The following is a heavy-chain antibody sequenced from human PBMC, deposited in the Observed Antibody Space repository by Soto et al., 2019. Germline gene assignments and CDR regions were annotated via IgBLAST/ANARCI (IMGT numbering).Heavy chain of an antibody. J-gene: IGHJ4*02. CDR2: IYYTGST. CDR1: GDSINNYY. CDR3: AKYRRTEAEGFTLDY. D-gene: IGHD6-13*01. V-gene: IGHV4-59*01. Sequence: SETLSLTCTVSGDSINNYYWSWIRQPPGKRLEWIGYIYYTGSTTYNPTLESRVTMSVDTSKNQFSLKLSSVNAADTAVYYCAKYRRTEAEGFTLDYWGRGTLVTVSS.